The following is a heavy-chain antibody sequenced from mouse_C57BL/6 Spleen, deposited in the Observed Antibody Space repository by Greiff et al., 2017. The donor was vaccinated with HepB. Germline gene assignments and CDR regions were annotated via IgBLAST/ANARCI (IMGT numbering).Heavy chain of an antibody. CDR2: IRSKSNNYAT. J-gene: IGHJ3*01. D-gene: IGHD2-5*01. CDR3: VSPYSNYVGWLAY. V-gene: IGHV10-1*01. CDR1: GFSFNTYA. Sequence: EVQGVESGGGLVQPKGSLKLSCAASGFSFNTYAMNWVRQAPGKGLEWVARIRSKSNNYATYYADSVKDRFTISRDDSESMLYLQMNNSKTEETAMYYCVSPYSNYVGWLAYWGQGTLVTVSA.